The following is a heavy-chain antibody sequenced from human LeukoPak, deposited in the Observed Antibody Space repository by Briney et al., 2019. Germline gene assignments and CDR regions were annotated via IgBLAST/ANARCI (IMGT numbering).Heavy chain of an antibody. V-gene: IGHV1-46*01. D-gene: IGHD6-13*01. CDR3: ARGRGIAAPGPRSLFDY. J-gene: IGHJ4*02. CDR2: IDPSGGST. CDR1: GYTFTKYY. Sequence: ASVKVSCKASGYTFTKYYMHWVRQAPGQGLEWMGIIDPSGGSTSYAQTFQGRVTMTRDTSTSTFYMELSSLRSEDTAEYYCARGRGIAAPGPRSLFDYWGQGTLVTVSS.